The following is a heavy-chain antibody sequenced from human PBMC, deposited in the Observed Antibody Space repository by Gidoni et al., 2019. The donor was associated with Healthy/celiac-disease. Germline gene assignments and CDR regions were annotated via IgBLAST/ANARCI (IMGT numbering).Heavy chain of an antibody. D-gene: IGHD6-13*01. CDR3: VSEWQQLVLISY. V-gene: IGHV3-15*01. J-gene: IGHJ4*02. Sequence: EVQLVGFGGGLVTPGGSLELSCAASDFTFGNAWMSWVRKAPGKGLEWVGRIKSKTDGGTTDYAAPVKGRFTISRDDSKNTLYLQMNSLKTEDTAVYYCVSEWQQLVLISYWGQGTLVTVSS. CDR1: DFTFGNAW. CDR2: IKSKTDGGTT.